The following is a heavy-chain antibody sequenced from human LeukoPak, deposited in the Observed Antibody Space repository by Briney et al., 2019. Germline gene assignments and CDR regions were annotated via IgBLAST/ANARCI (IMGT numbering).Heavy chain of an antibody. D-gene: IGHD3-3*01. Sequence: GGSLRLSCASSGFTFSTYVMNWFRQAPGKLLECVSTISVGAEYIFYADSVKCRFTISRDDSNNALYLQMHSLRAEDTALYYCASGPPFLKYFEYWGQGTLVTVSS. V-gene: IGHV3-23*01. CDR3: ASGPPFLKYFEY. CDR2: ISVGAEYI. J-gene: IGHJ4*02. CDR1: GFTFSTYV.